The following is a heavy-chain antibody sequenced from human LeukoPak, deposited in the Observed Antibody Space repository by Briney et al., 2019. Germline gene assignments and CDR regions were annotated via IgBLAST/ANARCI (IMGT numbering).Heavy chain of an antibody. V-gene: IGHV4-4*02. CDR1: GGSISSSNW. J-gene: IGHJ5*02. Sequence: SETLSLTCAVSGGSISSSNWWSWVRQPPGKGLEWIGEIYHSGSTNYNPSLKSRVTISVDMSKNQFSLKLSSVTAADTAVYYCARVDQSGYDTRGWFDPWGQGTLVTVSS. D-gene: IGHD5-12*01. CDR3: ARVDQSGYDTRGWFDP. CDR2: IYHSGST.